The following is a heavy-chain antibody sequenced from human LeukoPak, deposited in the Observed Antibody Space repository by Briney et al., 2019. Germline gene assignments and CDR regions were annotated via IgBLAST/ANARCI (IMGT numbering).Heavy chain of an antibody. D-gene: IGHD3-9*01. CDR1: GFTFSGHW. V-gene: IGHV3-74*01. CDR2: DGSGT. Sequence: GGSLRLSCAVSGFTFSGHWMFWVRQAPGKGLEWVSSDGSGTGYTDSVKGRFTVSRDNARNTLYLQMNSLRAEDTAVYYCARGHRYDILTGYYPDPNFDYWGQGTLVTVSS. CDR3: ARGHRYDILTGYYPDPNFDY. J-gene: IGHJ4*02.